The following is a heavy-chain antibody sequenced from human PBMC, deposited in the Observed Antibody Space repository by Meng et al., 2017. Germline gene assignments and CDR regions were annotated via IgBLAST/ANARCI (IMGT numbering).Heavy chain of an antibody. V-gene: IGHV1-69*02. CDR3: ARGVGFYDSSGYLKYYFDY. CDR2: IIPILGIA. D-gene: IGHD3-22*01. Sequence: SVKVSCKASGCTFSSYTISWVRQAPGQGLEWMGRIIPILGIANYAQKFQGRVTITADKSTSTAYMELSSLRSEDTAVYYCARGVGFYDSSGYLKYYFDYWGQGTLVTVSS. CDR1: GCTFSSYT. J-gene: IGHJ4*02.